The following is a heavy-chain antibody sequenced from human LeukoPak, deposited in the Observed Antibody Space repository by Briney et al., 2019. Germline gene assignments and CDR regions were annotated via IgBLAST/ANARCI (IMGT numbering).Heavy chain of an antibody. D-gene: IGHD4-17*01. Sequence: GGSLRLSCSASGFTFSSYAMHWVRQAPGKGLEYVSTINIDGVTTFYADSVKGRFTISRDNSKNTLFLQMSSLRAEDTAVYYCARDHGGYGDYPYYFDYWGQGTRVTVSS. CDR3: ARDHGGYGDYPYYFDY. V-gene: IGHV3-64D*06. CDR1: GFTFSSYA. CDR2: INIDGVTT. J-gene: IGHJ4*02.